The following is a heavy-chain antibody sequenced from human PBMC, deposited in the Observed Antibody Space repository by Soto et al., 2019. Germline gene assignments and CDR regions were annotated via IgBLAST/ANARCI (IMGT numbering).Heavy chain of an antibody. V-gene: IGHV3-23*01. CDR3: AKDQEGVPHTYFDY. D-gene: IGHD3-10*01. Sequence: GESLKISCAASGFTFSSYAMSWVRQAPGKGLEWVSAINGSGGSTYYADSVKGGFTISRDNSKNTLYLQMNSLRAEDTAVYYCAKDQEGVPHTYFDYWGQGTLVTVSS. CDR1: GFTFSSYA. CDR2: INGSGGST. J-gene: IGHJ4*02.